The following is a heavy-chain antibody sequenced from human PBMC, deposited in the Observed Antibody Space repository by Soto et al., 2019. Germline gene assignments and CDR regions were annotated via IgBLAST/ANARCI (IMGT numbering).Heavy chain of an antibody. J-gene: IGHJ4*02. Sequence: PGESLKICCKVSGYSFTSYWIGWVRQMPGKGLEWMGIIYPGDSDTRYSPSFQGQVTISADKSISTAYLQWSSLKASDTAMYYCARLSSRWLNLGDYWGQGTLVTVSS. CDR3: ARLSSRWLNLGDY. D-gene: IGHD6-13*01. CDR1: GYSFTSYW. CDR2: IYPGDSDT. V-gene: IGHV5-51*01.